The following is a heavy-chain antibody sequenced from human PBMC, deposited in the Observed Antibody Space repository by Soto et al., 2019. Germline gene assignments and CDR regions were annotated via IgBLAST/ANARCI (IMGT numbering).Heavy chain of an antibody. Sequence: ASVKVSCKASGYKFTTYFIHWVRPAPGQGLEWMGMIHPSGDTGYGQKFRGRVTMTIDTSTTTAYMELRNLTSEDTAIYFSVRGYCTTTPCSGDFQHWGQGTLVTVSS. CDR3: VRGYCTTTPCSGDFQH. CDR2: IHPSGDT. V-gene: IGHV1-46*01. CDR1: GYKFTTYF. D-gene: IGHD2-8*01. J-gene: IGHJ1*01.